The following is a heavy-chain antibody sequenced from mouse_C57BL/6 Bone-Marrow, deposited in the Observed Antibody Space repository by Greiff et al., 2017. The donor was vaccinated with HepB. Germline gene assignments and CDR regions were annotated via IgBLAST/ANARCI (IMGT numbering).Heavy chain of an antibody. D-gene: IGHD1-1*01. Sequence: VQLQQPGAELVKPGASVKMSCKASGYTFTSYWITWVKQRPGQGLEWIGDIYPGSGSTNYNEKFKSKATLTVDTSSSTAYMQLSSLTSEDSAVYYCARSLTCLLLLRGICYAMDYWGQGTSVTVSS. CDR1: GYTFTSYW. CDR2: IYPGSGST. J-gene: IGHJ4*01. V-gene: IGHV1-55*01. CDR3: ARSLTCLLLLRGICYAMDY.